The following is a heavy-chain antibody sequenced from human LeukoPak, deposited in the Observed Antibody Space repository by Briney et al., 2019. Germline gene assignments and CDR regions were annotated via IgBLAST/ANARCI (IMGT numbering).Heavy chain of an antibody. Sequence: GGSLRLSCAASGFTFSSYAMSWVRQAPGKGLEWVSAISGSGGSTYCADSVKGRFTISRDNSKNTLYLQMNSLRAEDTAVYYCAKRDIVVVPAAIVGWFDPWGQGTLVTVSS. D-gene: IGHD2-2*01. CDR1: GFTFSSYA. CDR3: AKRDIVVVPAAIVGWFDP. V-gene: IGHV3-23*01. J-gene: IGHJ5*02. CDR2: ISGSGGST.